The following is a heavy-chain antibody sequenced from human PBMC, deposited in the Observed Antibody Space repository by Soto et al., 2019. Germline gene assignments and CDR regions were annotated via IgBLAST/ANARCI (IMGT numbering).Heavy chain of an antibody. Sequence: AVIWYDGGNKYYADSVKGQFTISRDNSKNTLYLQMDSLRAADTAVYYCARGRNDYIWGSYRSGGTRFDYWGQGTLVTVSS. J-gene: IGHJ4*02. D-gene: IGHD3-16*02. CDR2: IWYDGGNK. V-gene: IGHV3-33*01. CDR3: ARGRNDYIWGSYRSGGTRFDY.